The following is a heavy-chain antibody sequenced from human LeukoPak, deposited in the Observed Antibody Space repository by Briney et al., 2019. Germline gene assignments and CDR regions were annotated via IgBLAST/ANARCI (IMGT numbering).Heavy chain of an antibody. Sequence: GGPLRLSCAASGFTFSTYWMSWVRQAPGKGLEWVANIKEDGSEKYYVDSVKGRFTISRDNAKNSLYLQMNSLRAEDTAVYYCARRGGILNGYYDYWGQGTLVTVSS. CDR1: GFTFSTYW. V-gene: IGHV3-7*03. D-gene: IGHD3-9*01. CDR2: IKEDGSEK. J-gene: IGHJ4*02. CDR3: ARRGGILNGYYDY.